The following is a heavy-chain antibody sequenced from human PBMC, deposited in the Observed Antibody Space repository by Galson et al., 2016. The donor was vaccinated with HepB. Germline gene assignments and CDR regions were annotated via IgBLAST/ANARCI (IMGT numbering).Heavy chain of an antibody. V-gene: IGHV4-39*07. CDR2: TYYSGST. J-gene: IGHJ6*02. Sequence: LSLTCSVSGGSISRSSDYWGWIRQPPGKGLEWIGTTYYSGSTYYNPSLNSRVTISVDTSKNQFSLKVSSVTAADTAVYYCARAVWLPLSGMDVWGQGTTVTVSS. D-gene: IGHD3-10*01. CDR1: GGSISRSSDY. CDR3: ARAVWLPLSGMDV.